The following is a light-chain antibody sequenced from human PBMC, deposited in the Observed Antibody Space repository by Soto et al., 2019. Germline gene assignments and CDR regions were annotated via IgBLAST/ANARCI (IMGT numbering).Light chain of an antibody. CDR2: GAS. CDR3: QQYSSSLPT. Sequence: EIVLTQSPGTLSLSPGERAIISCRASQSVSINYLDWYQQIPGQAPRLLIYGASTRATGVPDRFSGSGSGTDFTLTITRLEPEDFAVYYCQQYSSSLPTFGGGTKVEIK. V-gene: IGKV3-20*01. CDR1: QSVSINY. J-gene: IGKJ4*01.